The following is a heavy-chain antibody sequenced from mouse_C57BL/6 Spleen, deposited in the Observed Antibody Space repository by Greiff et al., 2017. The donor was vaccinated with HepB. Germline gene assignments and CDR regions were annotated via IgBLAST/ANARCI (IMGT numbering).Heavy chain of an antibody. CDR2: IYPGDGDT. J-gene: IGHJ2*01. Sequence: VQLQQSGPELVKPGASVKISCKASGYAFSSSWMNWVKQRPGKGLEWIGRIYPGDGDTNYNGKCKGKATLTADKSSSTAYMQLSSLTSEDSAVYFCARITTVVDYWGQGTTLTVSS. CDR3: ARITTVVDY. V-gene: IGHV1-82*01. CDR1: GYAFSSSW. D-gene: IGHD1-1*01.